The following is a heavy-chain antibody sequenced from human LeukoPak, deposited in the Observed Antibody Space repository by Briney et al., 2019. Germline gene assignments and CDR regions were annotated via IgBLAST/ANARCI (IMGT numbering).Heavy chain of an antibody. CDR1: GGSLSSHY. CDR2: IHDTGST. V-gene: IGHV4-59*11. Sequence: SETLSLTCSVSGGSLSSHYWSWIRQPPGKGLELIGHIHDTGSTFYNPSLRGRVTISLDTSNNQFSLKLTSMTAADTAVYYCARFSSGCSTSSSYLTYWGQGTLVTVS. CDR3: ARFSSGCSTSSSYLTY. J-gene: IGHJ4*02. D-gene: IGHD2-2*01.